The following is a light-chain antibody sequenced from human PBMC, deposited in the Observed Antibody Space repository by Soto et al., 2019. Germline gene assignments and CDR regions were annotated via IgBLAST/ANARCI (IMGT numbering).Light chain of an antibody. CDR1: QSISSN. V-gene: IGKV3-15*01. CDR3: QQYGNCLQT. CDR2: GAS. Sequence: EIVLTQSPDTLSVSPGERATLSCRASQSISSNIAWYQQKPGQAPRLLIYGASTRATGVAARFSGSGSGTEFTLTISSLQSEDFAIYFCQQYGNCLQTFGQGTKVETK. J-gene: IGKJ1*01.